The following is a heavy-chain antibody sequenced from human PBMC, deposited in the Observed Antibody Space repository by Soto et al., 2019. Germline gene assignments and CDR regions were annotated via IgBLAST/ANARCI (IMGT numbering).Heavy chain of an antibody. CDR2: ISYDGSNK. V-gene: IGHV3-30*18. CDR3: ANGGASGGSWPDRVWSQHYFDY. J-gene: IGHJ4*02. Sequence: GGSLRLSCAASGFTFSSYGMHWVRQAPGKGLEWVAVISYDGSNKYYADSVKGRFTISRDNSKNTLYLQMNSLRAEDTAVYYCANGGASGGSWPDRVWSQHYFDYWGQGTLVTVSS. CDR1: GFTFSSYG. D-gene: IGHD2-15*01.